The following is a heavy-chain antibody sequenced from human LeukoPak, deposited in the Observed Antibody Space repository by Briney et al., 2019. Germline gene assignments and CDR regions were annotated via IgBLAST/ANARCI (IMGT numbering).Heavy chain of an antibody. V-gene: IGHV3-23*01. D-gene: IGHD5-18*01. J-gene: IGHJ4*02. Sequence: PGGSLRLSCLTSGFTFSNYAMSWVRQAPEKGLDWVSVISGSAHKIRYADSVKGRFTISRDNSENTVYLQMNNLRAEDTALYYCAGRVTGYSSGYVYWGQGTLVTVSS. CDR2: ISGSAHKI. CDR3: AGRVTGYSSGYVY. CDR1: GFTFSNYA.